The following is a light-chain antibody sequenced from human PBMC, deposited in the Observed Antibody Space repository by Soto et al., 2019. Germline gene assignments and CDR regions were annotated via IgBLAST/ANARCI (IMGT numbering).Light chain of an antibody. CDR1: QSISSSD. Sequence: LVLTQSPGTLSLSPGDRATLSCRASQSISSSDLAWYQQKPGQPPRLLIHGASSRFTGIPDRFSGSGSGTDFTLTISRLEPEDFAVYYCQQCGVSLPGTFGQGTKLEI. J-gene: IGKJ2*02. CDR2: GAS. V-gene: IGKV3-20*01. CDR3: QQCGVSLPGT.